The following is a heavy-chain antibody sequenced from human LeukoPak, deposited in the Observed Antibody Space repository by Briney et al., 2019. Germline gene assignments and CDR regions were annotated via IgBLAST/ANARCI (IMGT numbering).Heavy chain of an antibody. Sequence: GASVKVSCKASGGTFSSYAISWVRQAPGQGLEWMGRIIPILGIANYAQKFQGRVTITADKSTSTAYMELSSLGSEDTAVYYCARVPDTLPDYWGQGTLVTVSS. J-gene: IGHJ4*02. V-gene: IGHV1-69*04. CDR2: IIPILGIA. D-gene: IGHD2-2*02. CDR3: ARVPDTLPDY. CDR1: GGTFSSYA.